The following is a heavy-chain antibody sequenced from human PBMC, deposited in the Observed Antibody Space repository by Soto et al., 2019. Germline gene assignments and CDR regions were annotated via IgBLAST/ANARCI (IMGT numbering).Heavy chain of an antibody. CDR1: GGSISSSSYY. Sequence: QLQLQESGPGLVKPSETLSLTCTVSGGSISSSSYYWGWIRQPPGKGLEWIGSIYYSGSTYYNPSLKSRAAISVDTSKNQFSLKLSSVTAADTAVYYCARHVGYSYGYYFDYWGQGTLVTVSS. V-gene: IGHV4-39*01. CDR3: ARHVGYSYGYYFDY. D-gene: IGHD5-18*01. J-gene: IGHJ4*02. CDR2: IYYSGST.